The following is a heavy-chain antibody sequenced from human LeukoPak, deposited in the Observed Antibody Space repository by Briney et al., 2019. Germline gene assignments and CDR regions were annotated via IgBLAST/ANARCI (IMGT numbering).Heavy chain of an antibody. CDR3: AREYYCRLDY. Sequence: GGSLRLSCAAPGFSFSDNYMDWVRQAPGKGLEWVGRIRNKANSYTTDYAASVRGIFTISRDDSKNSLYLEMNSLKTEDTAVYYCAREYYCRLDYWGRGTLVTVSS. J-gene: IGHJ4*02. CDR2: IRNKANSYTT. V-gene: IGHV3-72*01. CDR1: GFSFSDNY. D-gene: IGHD3-10*01.